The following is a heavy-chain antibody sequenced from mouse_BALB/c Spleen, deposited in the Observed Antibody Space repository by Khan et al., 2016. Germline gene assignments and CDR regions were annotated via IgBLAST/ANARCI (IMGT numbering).Heavy chain of an antibody. CDR3: ARGITVYAMDY. V-gene: IGHV9-3-1*01. Sequence: QIQLVQSGPELKKPGETVKISCKASGYTFTNYGMNWVKQAPGKGLKWMGWINTYTGEQTYADDFKGRFAFSLETSASTDYLQINNPKNEDTATYFCARGITVYAMDYWGQGTSVTVSS. CDR1: GYTFTNYG. D-gene: IGHD2-4*01. J-gene: IGHJ4*01. CDR2: INTYTGEQ.